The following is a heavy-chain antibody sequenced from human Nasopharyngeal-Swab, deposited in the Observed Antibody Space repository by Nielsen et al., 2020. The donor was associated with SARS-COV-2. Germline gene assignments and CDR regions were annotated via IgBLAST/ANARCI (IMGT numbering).Heavy chain of an antibody. CDR2: INYSGST. CDR1: GGSFSGYY. CDR3: ARGATLCGVVAYGMDV. J-gene: IGHJ6*02. V-gene: IGHV4-34*01. D-gene: IGHD3-3*01. Sequence: AETLSLTCAVYGGSFSGYYWSWIRQPPGKGLEWVGEINYSGSTNYNPSLKSRVTISVDTAKNKFSLRLSSVTAAETAVYYCARGATLCGVVAYGMDVWGQGTTVTVSS.